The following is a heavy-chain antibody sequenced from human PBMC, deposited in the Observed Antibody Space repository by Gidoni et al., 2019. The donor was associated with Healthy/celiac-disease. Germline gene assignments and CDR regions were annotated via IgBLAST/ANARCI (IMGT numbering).Heavy chain of an antibody. CDR3: ASRAAVAGRGFDY. CDR1: GFTFSSYS. Sequence: EVQLVESGGGLVKPGGSLRLSCAASGFTFSSYSMNWVRQAPGKGLEWVSSISSSSSYIYYADSVKGRFTISRDNAKNSLYLQMNSLRAEDTAVYYCASRAAVAGRGFDYWGQGTLVTVSS. V-gene: IGHV3-21*01. D-gene: IGHD6-19*01. J-gene: IGHJ4*02. CDR2: ISSSSSYI.